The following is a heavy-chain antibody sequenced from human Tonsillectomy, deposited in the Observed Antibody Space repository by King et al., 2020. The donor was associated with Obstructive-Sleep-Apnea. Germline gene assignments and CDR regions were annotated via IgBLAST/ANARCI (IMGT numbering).Heavy chain of an antibody. CDR2: IYYSGST. CDR3: ARLRPTYWYFEL. Sequence: LQLQESGPGLVKPSETLSLTCTVSGGSISTISDYWGWIRQPPGKGLEWIGTIYYSGSTYYNPSLKSRVTISVDTSKNQFSLRLSSVTAADTAVYYCARLRPTYWYFELWGRGTLVTVSS. D-gene: IGHD4-17*01. CDR1: GGSISTISDY. J-gene: IGHJ2*01. V-gene: IGHV4-39*07.